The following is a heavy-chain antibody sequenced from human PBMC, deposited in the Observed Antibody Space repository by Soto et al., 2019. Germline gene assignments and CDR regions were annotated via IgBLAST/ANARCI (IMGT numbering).Heavy chain of an antibody. CDR2: IVVGSGNT. CDR3: AALAADHYYYYGMDV. V-gene: IGHV1-58*02. Sequence: SVKVSCKASGFTFASSAMQWVRQARGQRLEWIGWIVVGSGNTNYAQKFQERVTITRDMSTSTAYMELSSLRSEDTAVYYCAALAADHYYYYGMDVWGQGTTVTVSS. CDR1: GFTFASSA. J-gene: IGHJ6*02. D-gene: IGHD6-13*01.